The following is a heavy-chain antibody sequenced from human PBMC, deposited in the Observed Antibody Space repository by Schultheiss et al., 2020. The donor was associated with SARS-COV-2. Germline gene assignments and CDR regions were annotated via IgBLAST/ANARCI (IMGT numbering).Heavy chain of an antibody. D-gene: IGHD5-12*01. CDR2: IIPIFGTA. Sequence: SVKVSCKASGGTFSSYAISWVRQAPGQGLEWMGGIIPIFGTANYAQKFQGRVTITADKSTSTAYMELSSLRSEDTAVYYCARKDIVATTPNNWFDPWGQGTLVTVSS. J-gene: IGHJ5*02. V-gene: IGHV1-69*06. CDR3: ARKDIVATTPNNWFDP. CDR1: GGTFSSYA.